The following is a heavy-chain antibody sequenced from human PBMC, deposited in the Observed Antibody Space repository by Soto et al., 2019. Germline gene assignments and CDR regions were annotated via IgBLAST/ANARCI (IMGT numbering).Heavy chain of an antibody. D-gene: IGHD4-4*01. CDR3: ARGPYSPGSFYYLAY. V-gene: IGHV1-46*01. CDR2: ISPNGGTT. CDR1: GYTFTLYY. Sequence: ASVKGYCKGAGYTFTLYYIDWVRQAHGQGLEWMGFISPNGGTTSQAQKFQGRVTMTRDTSTSTVYMELSSLRSEDTAMYYCARGPYSPGSFYYLAYWGQGTLVPVSS. J-gene: IGHJ4*02.